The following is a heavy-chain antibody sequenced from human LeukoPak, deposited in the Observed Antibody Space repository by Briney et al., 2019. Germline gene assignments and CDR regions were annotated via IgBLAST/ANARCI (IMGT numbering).Heavy chain of an antibody. CDR3: ARVGGEYGRYDAFDI. V-gene: IGHV4-59*01. J-gene: IGHJ3*02. CDR2: IYYTGST. D-gene: IGHD6-6*01. CDR1: GGSISSYY. Sequence: SETLSLTCSVSGGSISSYYWGWIRQPPGKGLEWIGYIYYTGSTNYNPSLKSRVTISVDTSKNQVSLKLSSLTAADTAVYYCARVGGEYGRYDAFDIWGQGTMVTVSS.